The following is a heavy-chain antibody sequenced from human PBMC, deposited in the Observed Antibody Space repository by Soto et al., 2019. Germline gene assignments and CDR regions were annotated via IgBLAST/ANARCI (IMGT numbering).Heavy chain of an antibody. J-gene: IGHJ6*02. V-gene: IGHV4-31*03. D-gene: IGHD2-2*01. CDR1: GGSISSGGYY. Sequence: LSLTCTVSGGSISSGGYYWSWIRQHPGKGLEWIGYIYYSGSTYYNPSLKSRVTISVDTSKNQFSLKLSSVTAADTAVYYCARVIVVVPAAGSPYYYGMDVWGQGTTVTVSS. CDR2: IYYSGST. CDR3: ARVIVVVPAAGSPYYYGMDV.